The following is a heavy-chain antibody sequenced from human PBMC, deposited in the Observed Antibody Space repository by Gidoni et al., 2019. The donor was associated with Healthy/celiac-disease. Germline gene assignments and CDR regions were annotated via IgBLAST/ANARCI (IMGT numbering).Heavy chain of an antibody. CDR1: GGSISSYY. V-gene: IGHV4-59*01. CDR2: IYYSGST. CDR3: ARGGQWPYKKTWYFDL. D-gene: IGHD6-19*01. J-gene: IGHJ2*01. Sequence: QVQLQESGPGLVKPSETLSLTCTVSGGSISSYYWSWIRQPPGKGLEWIGYIYYSGSTNYNPSLKSRVTISVDTSKNQFSLKLSSVTAADTAVYYCARGGQWPYKKTWYFDLWGRGTLVTVSS.